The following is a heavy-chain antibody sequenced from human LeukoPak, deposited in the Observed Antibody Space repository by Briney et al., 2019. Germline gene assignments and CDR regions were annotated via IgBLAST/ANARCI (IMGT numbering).Heavy chain of an antibody. CDR3: AKDDGSATMGFDS. CDR2: IIPIFRTT. Sequence: SVKVSCKASGGTFSNYAFSWVRQAPGQGLEWMGGIIPIFRTTNYAEQFQGRVTITTDESTNAAYLDLSSLRSEDTAVYYCAKDDGSATMGFDSWGQGTLVSVSS. D-gene: IGHD1-26*01. J-gene: IGHJ5*01. CDR1: GGTFSNYA. V-gene: IGHV1-69*05.